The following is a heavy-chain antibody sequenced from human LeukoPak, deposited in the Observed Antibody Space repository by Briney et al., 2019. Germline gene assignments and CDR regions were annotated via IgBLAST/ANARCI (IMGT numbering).Heavy chain of an antibody. J-gene: IGHJ4*02. Sequence: GGSLRLSCAASGFTFSSYGMHWVRQAPGKGLEWVAVIWYDGSNKYYADSVKGRFTISRDNSKNTLYLQMNSLRAEDTAVYYCARDLGYSYGPDYWGQGTLVTVSS. CDR3: ARDLGYSYGPDY. V-gene: IGHV3-33*01. CDR1: GFTFSSYG. CDR2: IWYDGSNK. D-gene: IGHD5-18*01.